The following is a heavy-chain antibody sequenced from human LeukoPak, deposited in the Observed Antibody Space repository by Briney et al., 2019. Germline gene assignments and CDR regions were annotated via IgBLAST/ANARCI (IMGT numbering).Heavy chain of an antibody. Sequence: GGSLRLSCAASGFTLSSYAMSWVRQAPGKGLEWVSAISGSGGSTYYADSVKGRFTISRDNSKNTLYLQMNSLRAEDTAVYYCAATRYYYDSSGYSNFDYWGQGTLVTVSS. CDR2: ISGSGGST. CDR3: AATRYYYDSSGYSNFDY. CDR1: GFTLSSYA. V-gene: IGHV3-23*01. J-gene: IGHJ4*01. D-gene: IGHD3-22*01.